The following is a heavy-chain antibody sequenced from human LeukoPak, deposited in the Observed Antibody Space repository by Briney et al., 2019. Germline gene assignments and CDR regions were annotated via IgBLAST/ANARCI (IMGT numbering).Heavy chain of an antibody. CDR2: VSYSGST. V-gene: IGHV4-59*08. J-gene: IGHJ4*02. Sequence: PSETLSLTCTVSCASISSYYWSWIRQPPGKGLEWIGYVSYSGSTNYNPSLKSRVTISADTSKNQVSLTLSSVTAADTAVYYCARHPELYFFDYWGQGTLVTVSS. D-gene: IGHD3-10*01. CDR3: ARHPELYFFDY. CDR1: CASISSYY.